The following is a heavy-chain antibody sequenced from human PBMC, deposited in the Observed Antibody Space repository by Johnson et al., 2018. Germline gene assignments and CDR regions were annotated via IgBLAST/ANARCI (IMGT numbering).Heavy chain of an antibody. CDR2: INSDGSST. V-gene: IGHV3-74*01. CDR3: ARDGYGGNSYYYYGMDV. Sequence: VQLVESGGGLVQPGGSLRLSCAASGFSFSTYWMHWVRQGPGKGLVWVSRINSDGSSTRYADSVKGRFTISRDNAKNTLYLQMNSLRAEDTAVYYCARDGYGGNSYYYYGMDVWGQGTTVTVSS. CDR1: GFSFSTYW. D-gene: IGHD4-23*01. J-gene: IGHJ6*02.